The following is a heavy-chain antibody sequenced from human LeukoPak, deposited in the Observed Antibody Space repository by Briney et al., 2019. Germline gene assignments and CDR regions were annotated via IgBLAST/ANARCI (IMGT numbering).Heavy chain of an antibody. V-gene: IGHV3-21*01. J-gene: IGHJ4*02. D-gene: IGHD3-22*01. CDR3: AKDADYYDSSGYYYGAHNFDY. Sequence: GGSLRLSCAASEFTFSRYSMNWVRQAPGKGLEWVSSISISSNYKYYPDSLKGRFTISRDNAKNSLYLQMNSLRAEDTAVYYCAKDADYYDSSGYYYGAHNFDYWGQGTLVTVSS. CDR2: ISISSNYK. CDR1: EFTFSRYS.